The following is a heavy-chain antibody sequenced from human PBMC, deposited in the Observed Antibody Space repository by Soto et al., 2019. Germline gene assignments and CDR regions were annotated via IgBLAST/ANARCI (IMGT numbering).Heavy chain of an antibody. V-gene: IGHV3-23*01. CDR3: ARDREYYDSRPLNWYFEL. CDR2: ISGSGGST. Sequence: GGSLRLSCAASGFTFSSYAMSWVRQAPGKGLEWVSAISGSGGSTYYADSVKGRFTISRDNSKNTLYLQMNSLRAEDTAVYYCARDREYYDSRPLNWYFELWGRGTLVTVSS. CDR1: GFTFSSYA. D-gene: IGHD3-22*01. J-gene: IGHJ2*01.